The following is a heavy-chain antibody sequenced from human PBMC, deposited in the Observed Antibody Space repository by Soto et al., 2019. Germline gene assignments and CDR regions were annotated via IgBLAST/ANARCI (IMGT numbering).Heavy chain of an antibody. Sequence: SETLSLTCTVSGGSISSYYWSWIRQPPGKGLEWIGEINHSGSTNYNPSLKSRVTISVDTSKNQFSLKLTSVTAADAALYYCARDFFDSSDYTTNWFDPWGQGTLVTVSS. V-gene: IGHV4-34*01. CDR3: ARDFFDSSDYTTNWFDP. J-gene: IGHJ5*02. CDR2: INHSGST. D-gene: IGHD3-22*01. CDR1: GGSISSYY.